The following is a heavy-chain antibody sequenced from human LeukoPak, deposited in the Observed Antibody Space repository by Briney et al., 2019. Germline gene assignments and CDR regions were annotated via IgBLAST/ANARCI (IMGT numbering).Heavy chain of an antibody. D-gene: IGHD3-10*01. J-gene: IGHJ6*03. CDR2: IKQDGSEK. CDR3: AREELLLWFGEAYYMDV. V-gene: IGHV3-7*01. Sequence: GGSLRLSCAASGSTFSSYWMSWVRQAPGKGLEWVANIKQDGSEKYYVDSVKGRFTISRDNAKNSLYLQMNSLRAEDTAVYYCAREELLLWFGEAYYMDVWGKGTTVTVSS. CDR1: GSTFSSYW.